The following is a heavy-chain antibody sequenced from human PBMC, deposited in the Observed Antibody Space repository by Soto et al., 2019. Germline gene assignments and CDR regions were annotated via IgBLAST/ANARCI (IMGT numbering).Heavy chain of an antibody. D-gene: IGHD3-22*01. CDR1: GFTFSSYS. Sequence: EVQLVESGGGLVKPGGSLRLSCAASGFTFSSYSMNWVRQAPGKGLEWVSSISSSSSYIYYADSVKGRFTISRDNANNSRYLQMNSLRAEDTAVYYCARDLDDSSGLYWGQGTLVTVSS. CDR2: ISSSSSYI. J-gene: IGHJ4*02. V-gene: IGHV3-21*01. CDR3: ARDLDDSSGLY.